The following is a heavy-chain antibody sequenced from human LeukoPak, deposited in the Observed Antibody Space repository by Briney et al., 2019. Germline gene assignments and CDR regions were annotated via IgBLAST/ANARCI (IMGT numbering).Heavy chain of an antibody. CDR2: FIPVFGPA. V-gene: IGHV1-69*13. D-gene: IGHD6-19*01. Sequence: SVKVPCKASGGTFSNYAVSWVRQAPGQGLEWMGGFIPVFGPANYAQKFQGRVTITADESTSTAYMELSSLRSEDTAVYYCARAGEVYNSGSYLEYWGQGTLVTVSS. CDR3: ARAGEVYNSGSYLEY. CDR1: GGTFSNYA. J-gene: IGHJ4*02.